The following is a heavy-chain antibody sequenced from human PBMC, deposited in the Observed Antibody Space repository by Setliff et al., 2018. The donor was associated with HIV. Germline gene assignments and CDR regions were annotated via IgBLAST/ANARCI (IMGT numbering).Heavy chain of an antibody. CDR3: VRDQLRRPERWDFDF. CDR2: ISATGTTV. J-gene: IGHJ4*02. Sequence: GGSLRLSCAASGFVFSDHSLHWVRQVPGEGLEWLSYISATGTTVSYADSVRGRFIISRDSFRNVLYLQMKNLRVEDTALYYCVRDQLRRPERWDFDFWGQGTLVTVSS. D-gene: IGHD1-26*01. V-gene: IGHV3-48*01. CDR1: GFVFSDHS.